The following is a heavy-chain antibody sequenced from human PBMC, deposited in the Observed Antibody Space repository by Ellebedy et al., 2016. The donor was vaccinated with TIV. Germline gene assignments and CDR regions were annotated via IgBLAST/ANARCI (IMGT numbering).Heavy chain of an antibody. CDR2: INPSGGST. J-gene: IGHJ4*02. CDR1: GYTFSNYF. Sequence: AASVKVSCKASGYTFSNYFVHWVRQAPGQGLEWMGIINPSGGSTTYEQKLQGRLTMTRDTSTSTVYIELSSLRSEDTAVYYCARARSSGWLHTPDYWGQGLLVTVSS. CDR3: ARARSSGWLHTPDY. V-gene: IGHV1-46*04. D-gene: IGHD6-19*01.